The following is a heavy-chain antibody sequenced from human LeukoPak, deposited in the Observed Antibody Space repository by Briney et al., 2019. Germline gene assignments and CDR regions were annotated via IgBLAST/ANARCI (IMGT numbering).Heavy chain of an antibody. CDR3: AKGAGGFSYYNWFDP. V-gene: IGHV4-39*07. CDR1: GGSISSSPYY. Sequence: SETLSLTCTVSGGSISSSPYYRGWIRQPPGKGLEWIGSIYYSGTTHYNPSLESRVTISVDTSKNQFSLKLASVTAADTAIYYCAKGAGGFSYYNWFDPWGQGTLVTVSS. D-gene: IGHD5-18*01. J-gene: IGHJ5*02. CDR2: IYYSGTT.